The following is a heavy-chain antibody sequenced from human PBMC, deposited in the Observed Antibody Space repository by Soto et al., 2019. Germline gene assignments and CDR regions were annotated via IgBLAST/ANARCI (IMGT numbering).Heavy chain of an antibody. J-gene: IGHJ4*01. CDR1: VGSMISFTDY. V-gene: IGHV4-31*03. Sequence: PSETLSLTCTVYVGSMISFTDYGSCILQPPGKGLEWIVYIYYTGTTDSNPSLKSRVSISVDTSKNQFSLKLSSVTAADTAVYYCAGGTSAYYYNLDYWGQGTLVTVSS. CDR3: AGGTSAYYYNLDY. D-gene: IGHD3-22*01. CDR2: IYYTGTT.